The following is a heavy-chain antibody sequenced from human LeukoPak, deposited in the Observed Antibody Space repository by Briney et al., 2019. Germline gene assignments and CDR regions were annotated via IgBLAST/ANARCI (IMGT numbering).Heavy chain of an antibody. V-gene: IGHV4-59*12. CDR2: ISYSGST. Sequence: SETLSLTCTVSGGSISSYYWSWIRQSPGKGLEWIGSISYSGSTNYNPSLKSRVTISIDTSKNRFSLKVSSVIAADTAMYYCARGGSRSYTSSTLDYWGQGTLVTVSS. J-gene: IGHJ4*02. CDR1: GGSISSYY. D-gene: IGHD6-6*01. CDR3: ARGGSRSYTSSTLDY.